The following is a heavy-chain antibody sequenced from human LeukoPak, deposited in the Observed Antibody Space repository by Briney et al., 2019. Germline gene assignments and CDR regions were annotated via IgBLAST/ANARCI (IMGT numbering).Heavy chain of an antibody. V-gene: IGHV3-74*01. J-gene: IGHJ1*01. D-gene: IGHD7-27*01. Sequence: GGSLRLSCAASGFTFSTSWMHWVRQTPGKGPVWVSRISKDGSATNYAGSVKGRFTISRDNAKNTLDLQMNSLRVDDTALYYCVRELGAPGYFQHWGQGILVTVSS. CDR2: ISKDGSAT. CDR3: VRELGAPGYFQH. CDR1: GFTFSTSW.